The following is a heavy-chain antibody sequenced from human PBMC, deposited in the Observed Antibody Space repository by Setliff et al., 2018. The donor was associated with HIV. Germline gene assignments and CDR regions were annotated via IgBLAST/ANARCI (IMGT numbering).Heavy chain of an antibody. CDR2: ITHSRST. V-gene: IGHV4-34*01. CDR3: ARGPPPSGMDV. J-gene: IGHJ6*04. Sequence: SETLSLTCAVYTGSFSGYYWSWIRQPPGKGLEWIGEITHSRSTNYNPSLKSRATISVGTSKNQLSLKVSSVTAADTAVYYCARGPPPSGMDVWGKGTSVTVSS. CDR1: TGSFSGYY.